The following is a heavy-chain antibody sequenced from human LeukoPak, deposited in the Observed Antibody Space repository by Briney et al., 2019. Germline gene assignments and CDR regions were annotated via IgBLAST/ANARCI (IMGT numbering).Heavy chain of an antibody. V-gene: IGHV1-2*02. D-gene: IGHD1-26*01. CDR3: AKDLQWELPRGDALDI. CDR1: GYTFTDYY. J-gene: IGHJ3*02. Sequence: ASVKVSCKSSGYTFTDYYMHWVRQAPGQGLEWMGWINPKSGGTNYAQNFQGRVTMTRNTSISTAYMELSRLRSDDTAVYYCAKDLQWELPRGDALDIWGQGTMVTVSS. CDR2: INPKSGGT.